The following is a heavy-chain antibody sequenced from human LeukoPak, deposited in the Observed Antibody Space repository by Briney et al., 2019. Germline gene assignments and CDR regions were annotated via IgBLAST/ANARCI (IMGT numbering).Heavy chain of an antibody. V-gene: IGHV4-4*07. CDR2: IHTSGST. Sequence: SETLSLTCTVSGGSISSYYWSWIRQPAGKGLEWIGRIHTSGSTNYNPSLKSRVTMSVDTSKNQFSLKLSSVTAADTAVYYCARSVEGYCSGGSCYSYYYYMDVWGKGTTVTVSS. J-gene: IGHJ6*03. CDR1: GGSISSYY. CDR3: ARSVEGYCSGGSCYSYYYYMDV. D-gene: IGHD2-15*01.